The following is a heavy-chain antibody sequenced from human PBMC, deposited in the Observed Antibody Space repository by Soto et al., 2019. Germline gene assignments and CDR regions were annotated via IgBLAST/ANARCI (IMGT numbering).Heavy chain of an antibody. CDR3: ARDSEITFGGVSYYYGMDV. CDR1: GFTFSSYG. Sequence: GRSLRLSCAASGFTFSSYGMHWVRQAPGKGLEWVAVIWYDGSNKYYADSVKGRFTISRDNSKNTLYLQMNSLRAEDTAVYYCARDSEITFGGVSYYYGMDVWGQGTTVTVSS. V-gene: IGHV3-33*01. J-gene: IGHJ6*02. D-gene: IGHD3-16*01. CDR2: IWYDGSNK.